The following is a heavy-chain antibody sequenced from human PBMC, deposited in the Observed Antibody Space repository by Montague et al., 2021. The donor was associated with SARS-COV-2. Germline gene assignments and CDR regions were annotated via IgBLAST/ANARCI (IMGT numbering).Heavy chain of an antibody. Sequence: TLSLTCTVSGGSLGTSGYYWGWIRQPPGKGLEWIGSMYYSGSTHYNPSLKSRVTVSVDTSNNQFFLKLSSVTAADTAVYYCARGLDGYNWGYWGQGTLVTVSS. D-gene: IGHD5-24*01. V-gene: IGHV4-39*01. J-gene: IGHJ4*02. CDR3: ARGLDGYNWGY. CDR1: GGSLGTSGYY. CDR2: MYYSGST.